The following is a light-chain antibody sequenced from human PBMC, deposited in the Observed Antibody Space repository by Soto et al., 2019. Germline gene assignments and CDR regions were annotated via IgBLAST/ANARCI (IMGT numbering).Light chain of an antibody. CDR1: QSISYW. CDR3: QQYNSYRT. CDR2: DAS. V-gene: IGKV1-5*01. J-gene: IGKJ1*01. Sequence: DLQMTQSPSTLSASVGDRVTITFRASQSISYWLAWYQQTPGKAPKILIYDASSLESGVPSRFSGSGSGTEFPLTINSLTPDDFATYYCQQYNSYRTFGQGTKVDIK.